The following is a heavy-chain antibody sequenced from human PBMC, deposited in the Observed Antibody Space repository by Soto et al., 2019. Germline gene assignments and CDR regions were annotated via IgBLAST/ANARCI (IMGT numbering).Heavy chain of an antibody. D-gene: IGHD2-15*01. J-gene: IGHJ4*02. V-gene: IGHV3-23*01. Sequence: EVQLLESGGGLVQPGGSLRLACVASGFTFSSYAMTWVRQAPGKGLEWVSGISGSGGSTYYADSVKGRFTISGDNSKNTLYLQMNSLRAADTAVYFCAQVRGVVALDGYFDCWGQGTLVTVSS. CDR3: AQVRGVVALDGYFDC. CDR1: GFTFSSYA. CDR2: ISGSGGST.